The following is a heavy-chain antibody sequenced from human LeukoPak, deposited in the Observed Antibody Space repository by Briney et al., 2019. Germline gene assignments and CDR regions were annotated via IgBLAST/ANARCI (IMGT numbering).Heavy chain of an antibody. CDR1: GFTVSTTY. CDR3: ARRGDGGRSFDY. Sequence: PGGSLRLSCAASGFTVSTTYMSWVRRAPGKGLEWVSLIYVDGRTYYADSVKGRFTISRDNSKNTLYLQVNSLRAEDTAVYYCARRGDGGRSFDYWGQGTLVTVSS. J-gene: IGHJ4*02. CDR2: IYVDGRT. D-gene: IGHD4-23*01. V-gene: IGHV3-53*01.